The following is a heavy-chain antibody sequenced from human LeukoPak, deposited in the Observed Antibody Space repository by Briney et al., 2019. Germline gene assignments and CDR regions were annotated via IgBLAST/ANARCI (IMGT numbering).Heavy chain of an antibody. CDR1: GGSFSGYY. CDR3: ARGWIAAAGTNFDY. CDR2: INHSGST. J-gene: IGHJ4*02. V-gene: IGHV4-34*01. Sequence: SETLSFTCAVYGGSFSGYYWSWIRQPPGKGLEWIGEINHSGSTNYNPSLKSRVTISVDTSKNQFSLKLSSVTAADTAVYYCARGWIAAAGTNFDYWGQGTLVTVSS. D-gene: IGHD6-13*01.